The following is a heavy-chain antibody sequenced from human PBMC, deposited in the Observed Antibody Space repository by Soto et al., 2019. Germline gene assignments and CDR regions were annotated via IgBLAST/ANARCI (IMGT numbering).Heavy chain of an antibody. CDR1: GGSFSGYY. V-gene: IGHV4-34*01. J-gene: IGHJ6*02. CDR3: ARGGAYCSSTSCYFYYYGMDV. Sequence: PSETLSLTCAVYGGSFSGYYWSLIRQPPGKGLECIGEINHSGSTNYNPSLKSRVTISVDTSKNQFSLKLSSVTAADTAVYYCARGGAYCSSTSCYFYYYGMDVWGQGTTVTVSS. CDR2: INHSGST. D-gene: IGHD2-2*01.